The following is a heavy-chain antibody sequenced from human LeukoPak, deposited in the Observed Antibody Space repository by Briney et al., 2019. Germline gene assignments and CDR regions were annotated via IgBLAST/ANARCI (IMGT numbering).Heavy chain of an antibody. CDR3: ARGSDGYNSLDSAY. D-gene: IGHD5-24*01. CDR1: GGSISSYY. Sequence: SETLSLTCTVSGGSISSYYWSWIRQPPGKGLEWIGHIYYSGSTNYNPSLKSRVTISVDTSKNQFSLKLSSVTAADTAVYYCARGSDGYNSLDSAYWSQGSLVTVPS. J-gene: IGHJ4*02. V-gene: IGHV4-59*01. CDR2: IYYSGST.